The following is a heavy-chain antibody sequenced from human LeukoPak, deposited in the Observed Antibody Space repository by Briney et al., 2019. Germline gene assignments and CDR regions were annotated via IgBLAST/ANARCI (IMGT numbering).Heavy chain of an antibody. CDR2: ISAYDGNT. CDR1: GYSFANYG. V-gene: IGHV1-18*01. D-gene: IGHD3-22*01. Sequence: ASVTVSFKTSGYSFANYGISWVGQAPGQGREWMGWISAYDGNTNYAQKVQGRVTMTTDSSTSTAYMELRSLRSDDTAVYYCAKLGASSGYSPIDYWGQGSLITVSS. CDR3: AKLGASSGYSPIDY. J-gene: IGHJ4*02.